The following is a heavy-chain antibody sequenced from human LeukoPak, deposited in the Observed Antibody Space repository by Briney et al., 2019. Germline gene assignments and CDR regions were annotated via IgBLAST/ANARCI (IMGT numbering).Heavy chain of an antibody. V-gene: IGHV3-48*02. CDR3: ARETDIAVAFFDY. CDR2: ISSSSSTI. D-gene: IGHD6-19*01. CDR1: GFTFSSYS. J-gene: IGHJ4*02. Sequence: GGSLRLSCAASGFTFSSYSMNWVRQAPGKGLEWVSYISSSSSTIYYADSVKGRFTISRDNAKNSLYPQMNSLRDEDTAVYYCARETDIAVAFFDYWGQGTLVTVSS.